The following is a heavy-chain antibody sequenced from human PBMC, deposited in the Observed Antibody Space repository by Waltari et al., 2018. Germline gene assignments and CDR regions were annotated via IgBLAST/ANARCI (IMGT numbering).Heavy chain of an antibody. Sequence: QLQLQESGAGLVKPSETLSLTCTVSGGSISSSSYDWGWIRQPPGKGLEWIGSIYYSGSTSYKPYLKSRITISVETSKNPFCRKLGSVTAADTAVYYCARLNYYDSSGDACDSWGQGTMVTVAS. J-gene: IGHJ3*02. CDR3: ARLNYYDSSGDACDS. V-gene: IGHV4-39*07. CDR1: GGSISSSSYD. CDR2: IYYSGST. D-gene: IGHD3-22*01.